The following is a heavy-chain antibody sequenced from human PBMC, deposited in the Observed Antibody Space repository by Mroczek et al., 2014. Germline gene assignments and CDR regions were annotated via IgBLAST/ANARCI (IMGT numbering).Heavy chain of an antibody. CDR1: GGSISSGDYY. CDR3: ARVGYCSSTSCNVFDY. D-gene: IGHD2-2*03. J-gene: IGHJ4*02. V-gene: IGHV4-30-4*01. Sequence: QVQLQESGAGLLKPSETLSLTCTVSGGSISSGDYYWSWIRQPPGKGLEWIGYIYYSGSTYYNPSLKSRVTISVDTSKNQFSLKLSSVTAADTAVYYCARVGYCSSTSCNVFDYWGQGTLVTVSS. CDR2: IYYSGST.